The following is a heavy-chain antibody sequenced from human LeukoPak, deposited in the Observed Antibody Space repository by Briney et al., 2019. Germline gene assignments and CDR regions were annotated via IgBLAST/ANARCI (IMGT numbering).Heavy chain of an antibody. V-gene: IGHV4-39*07. CDR3: ANLAGSQSGDDAFDI. D-gene: IGHD3-10*01. CDR2: IYYSGST. Sequence: SETLSLTCTVSGGSISSSSYYWGWIRQPPGKGLEWIGSIYYSGSTYYNPSLKSRVTISVDTSKNQFSLKLSSVTAADTAVYYCANLAGSQSGDDAFDIWGQGTLVTVSS. CDR1: GGSISSSSYY. J-gene: IGHJ3*02.